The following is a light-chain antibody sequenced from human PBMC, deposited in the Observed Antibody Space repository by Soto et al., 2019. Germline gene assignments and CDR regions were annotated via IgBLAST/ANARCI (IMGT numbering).Light chain of an antibody. V-gene: IGLV1-44*01. J-gene: IGLJ3*02. Sequence: QSVLTQPPSASGTPGQRVTISCSGSSSNIGSNTVNWYQQIPGTAPKHLIYSNNQRPSGVADRFSGSKSGTSASMAISGLQSEDEADYYCAAWDDSLNGWVFGGGTKLTVL. CDR1: SSNIGSNT. CDR2: SNN. CDR3: AAWDDSLNGWV.